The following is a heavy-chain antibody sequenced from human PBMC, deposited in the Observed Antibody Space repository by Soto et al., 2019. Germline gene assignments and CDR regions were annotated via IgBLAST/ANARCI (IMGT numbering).Heavy chain of an antibody. Sequence: GGSLRLSCAASGFTVSSNYMSWVRQAPGKGLEWVSVIYSGGSTYYADSVKGRFTISRDNSKNTLYLQMNSLRAEDMAVYYCAREAYDYIWGSYRFPYFDYWGQGTLVTVSS. D-gene: IGHD3-16*02. V-gene: IGHV3-66*01. CDR3: AREAYDYIWGSYRFPYFDY. CDR2: IYSGGST. J-gene: IGHJ4*02. CDR1: GFTVSSNY.